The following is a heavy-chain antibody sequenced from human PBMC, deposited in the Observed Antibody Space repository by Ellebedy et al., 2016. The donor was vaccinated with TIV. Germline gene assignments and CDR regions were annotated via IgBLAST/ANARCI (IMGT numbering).Heavy chain of an antibody. CDR2: MNPNSGNT. V-gene: IGHV1-8*02. D-gene: IGHD3-16*01. CDR1: GGTFSSYA. Sequence: ASVKVSCKASGGTFSSYAISWVRQAPGQGLEWMGWMNPNSGNTGYAQKFQGRVTMTRNTSISTAYMELSSLRSEDTAVYYCARTVGLGNNWGQGTLVTVSS. CDR3: ARTVGLGNN. J-gene: IGHJ4*02.